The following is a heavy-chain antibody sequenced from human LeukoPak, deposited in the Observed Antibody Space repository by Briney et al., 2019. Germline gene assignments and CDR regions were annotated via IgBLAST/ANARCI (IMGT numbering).Heavy chain of an antibody. CDR3: ARDVISRQMITLGLGF. Sequence: GGSLRLSCVTSGFTFNCYGFYWVRQAQGKGLEWVAVISYDGSKRYYADSVKGRFTISRDTSNKTAYLEMNRLRVDDTAVYYCARDVISRQMITLGLGFWGQGTLVTVSS. J-gene: IGHJ4*02. D-gene: IGHD1-20*01. V-gene: IGHV3-30*03. CDR1: GFTFNCYG. CDR2: ISYDGSKR.